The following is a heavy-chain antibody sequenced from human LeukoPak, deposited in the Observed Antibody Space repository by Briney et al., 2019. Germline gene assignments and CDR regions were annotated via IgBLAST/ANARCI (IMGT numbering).Heavy chain of an antibody. Sequence: ASVKVSCKASGYTFTSYDINWVRQATGQGLEWMGWMNPNSGNTGYAQKFQGRVTMTRNTSISTAYMELSSLRSEDTAVYYCARGPPITIFGVEYYYYYMDVWGKGTTVTVSS. CDR3: ARGPPITIFGVEYYYYYMDV. CDR2: MNPNSGNT. J-gene: IGHJ6*03. D-gene: IGHD3-3*01. V-gene: IGHV1-8*01. CDR1: GYTFTSYD.